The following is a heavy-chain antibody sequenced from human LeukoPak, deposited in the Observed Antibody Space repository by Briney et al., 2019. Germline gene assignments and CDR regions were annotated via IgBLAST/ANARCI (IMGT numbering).Heavy chain of an antibody. CDR2: INWNGGST. CDR3: ARGLYYYDSSGYYYLGH. D-gene: IGHD3-22*01. V-gene: IGHV3-20*04. Sequence: PGGSLRLSCAASGFTFDDYGMSWVRQAPGKGLEWVSGINWNGGSTGYADSVKGRFTISRDNAKNSLYLQMNSLRAEDTALYYCARGLYYYDSSGYYYLGHWGQGTLVTVSS. CDR1: GFTFDDYG. J-gene: IGHJ4*02.